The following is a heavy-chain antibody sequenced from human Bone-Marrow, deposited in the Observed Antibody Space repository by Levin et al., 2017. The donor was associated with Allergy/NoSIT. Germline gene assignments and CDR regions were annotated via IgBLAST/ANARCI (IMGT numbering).Heavy chain of an antibody. Sequence: KASETLSLTCTVSGGSISSSSYYWGWIRQPPGKGLEWIGSIYYSGSTYYNPSLKSRVTISVDTSKNQFSLKLSSVTAADTAVYYCAREHQLGPHYYGMDVWGQGTTVTVSS. J-gene: IGHJ6*02. CDR1: GGSISSSSYY. CDR2: IYYSGST. V-gene: IGHV4-39*01. CDR3: AREHQLGPHYYGMDV. D-gene: IGHD6-13*01.